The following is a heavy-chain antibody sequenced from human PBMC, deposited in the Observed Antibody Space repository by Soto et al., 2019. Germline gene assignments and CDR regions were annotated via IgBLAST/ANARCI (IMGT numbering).Heavy chain of an antibody. V-gene: IGHV3-48*02. CDR1: GLTFSGDS. J-gene: IGHJ4*02. CDR2: ISGSSKTI. CDR3: ARDKNWAFDY. Sequence: VGSLRLSSVAAGLTFSGDSINWVRQAPGKGLEWVSYISGSSKTIHYADSVKGRFTISRDNAKYSVYLQMNSLRDEDMAVYYCARDKNWAFDYWGQGALVTVSS. D-gene: IGHD7-27*01.